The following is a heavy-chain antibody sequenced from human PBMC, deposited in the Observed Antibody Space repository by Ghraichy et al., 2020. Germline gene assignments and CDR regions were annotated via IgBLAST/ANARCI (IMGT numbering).Heavy chain of an antibody. D-gene: IGHD6-19*01. J-gene: IGHJ3*02. CDR2: INWNGGST. CDR3: ARVGYSSGWNDAFDI. Sequence: GDSLNISCAASGFTFDDFGMSWVRQAPGKGLEWVSGINWNGGSTGYADSVKGRFTISRDNAKNSLYLQVNSLRAEDTAFYYCARVGYSSGWNDAFDIWGQGTMVTVSS. V-gene: IGHV3-20*04. CDR1: GFTFDDFG.